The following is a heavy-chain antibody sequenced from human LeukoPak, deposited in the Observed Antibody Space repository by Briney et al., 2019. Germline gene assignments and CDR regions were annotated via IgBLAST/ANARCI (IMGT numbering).Heavy chain of an antibody. Sequence: PSETLSLTCAVSGYSISSGYYWGWIQPPPGKGLEGIGSIYHSGSTYYNPSLKSRVTISVDTSKNQFSLKLSSVTAADTAVYCCARHLLGVFEWFDPWGQGTLVTVSS. D-gene: IGHD3-3*01. CDR1: GYSISSGYY. CDR2: IYHSGST. CDR3: ARHLLGVFEWFDP. V-gene: IGHV4-38-2*01. J-gene: IGHJ5*02.